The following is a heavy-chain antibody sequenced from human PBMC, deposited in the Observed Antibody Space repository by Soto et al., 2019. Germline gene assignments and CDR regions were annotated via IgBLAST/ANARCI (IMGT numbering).Heavy chain of an antibody. Sequence: GGSLRPSCAASGFTFSSYSMNWVRQAPGKGLEWVSYISSSRSTIYYADSVKGRFTISRDNAKNSLYLQMNSLRAEDTAVYYCARDCPGSSTTCYGNEWFDSWGQGTLVTVSS. CDR3: ARDCPGSSTTCYGNEWFDS. D-gene: IGHD2-2*01. CDR1: GFTFSSYS. J-gene: IGHJ5*01. V-gene: IGHV3-48*01. CDR2: ISSSRSTI.